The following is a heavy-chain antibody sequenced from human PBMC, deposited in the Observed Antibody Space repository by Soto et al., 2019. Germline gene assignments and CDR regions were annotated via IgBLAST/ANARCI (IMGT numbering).Heavy chain of an antibody. CDR3: ARGSDYYDSSGYYPRFDY. V-gene: IGHV1-3*01. CDR1: GYTFTSYA. CDR2: INAGNGNT. J-gene: IGHJ4*02. Sequence: EASVKVSCKASGYTFTSYAMHWVRQAPGQRLEWMGWINAGNGNTKYSQKFQGRVTITADTSTSTAYMELSSLRSEDTAVYYCARGSDYYDSSGYYPRFDYWGQGTLVTVSS. D-gene: IGHD3-22*01.